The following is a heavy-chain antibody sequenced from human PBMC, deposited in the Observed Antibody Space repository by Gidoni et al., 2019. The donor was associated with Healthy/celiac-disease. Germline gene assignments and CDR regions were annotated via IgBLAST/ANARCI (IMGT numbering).Heavy chain of an antibody. CDR2: ISSISSYI. Sequence: EVQLVESGGGLVKPGGSLRLSCAASGFTFSSYSMNWVRQAPGKGLEWVSSISSISSYIYYADSVKGRFTISRDNAKNSLYLQMNSLRAEDTAVYYCARDLRGPYCSSTSCYMWSYGMDVWGQGTTVTVSS. J-gene: IGHJ6*02. CDR3: ARDLRGPYCSSTSCYMWSYGMDV. V-gene: IGHV3-21*01. D-gene: IGHD2-2*02. CDR1: GFTFSSYS.